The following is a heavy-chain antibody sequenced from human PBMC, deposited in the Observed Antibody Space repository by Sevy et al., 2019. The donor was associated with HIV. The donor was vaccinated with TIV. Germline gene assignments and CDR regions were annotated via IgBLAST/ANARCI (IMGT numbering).Heavy chain of an antibody. CDR3: ARQGATITQLYAFHL. Sequence: SETLSLTCTVSGGSISDYYLSWIRQPPGKGLEWIWYFYYGSATTNYNPSLKSLVTMSLDTSKNQFSPKVTSVTDADTAVHSCARQGATITQLYAFHLWGQGTTVTVSS. D-gene: IGHD4-4*01. J-gene: IGHJ3*01. V-gene: IGHV4-59*08. CDR2: FYYGSATT. CDR1: GGSISDYY.